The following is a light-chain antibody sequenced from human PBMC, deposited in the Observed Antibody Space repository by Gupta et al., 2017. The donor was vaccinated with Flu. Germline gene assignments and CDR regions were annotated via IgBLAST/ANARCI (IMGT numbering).Light chain of an antibody. J-gene: IGLJ3*02. V-gene: IGLV6-57*01. Sequence: NFMLTQPHSVSESPGKTVTISCTRSSDSIASNYVQWYQQRPGSSPTTVIYEDNQRPSGVPDRFSGSIDSSSNSASLTISGLKTEDEADYYCQSYDSSNPHWVFGGGTKLTVL. CDR1: SDSIASNY. CDR2: EDN. CDR3: QSYDSSNPHWV.